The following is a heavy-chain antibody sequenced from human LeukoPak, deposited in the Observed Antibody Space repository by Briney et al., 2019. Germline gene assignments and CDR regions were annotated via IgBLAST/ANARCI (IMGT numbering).Heavy chain of an antibody. D-gene: IGHD3-22*01. CDR1: GGTFSSYA. V-gene: IGHV1-69*01. Sequence: SVKVSCKASGGTFSSYAISWVRQAPGQGLEWMGGIIPIFGTANYAQKFQGRVTITADESTSTAYMELRSLRSEDTAVYYCARAGGYYQRLDYWGQGTLVTVSS. J-gene: IGHJ4*02. CDR3: ARAGGYYQRLDY. CDR2: IIPIFGTA.